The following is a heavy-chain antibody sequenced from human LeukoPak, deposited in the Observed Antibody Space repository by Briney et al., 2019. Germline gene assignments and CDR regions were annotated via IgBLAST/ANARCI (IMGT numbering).Heavy chain of an antibody. Sequence: SETLSLTYSVSGDSITTGIYYWACIRQSPGKGLEWIGSVFYSGSTSYNPSLRSRVSISVDTSKNQFSLELSSVTSADTAVYYCARNSTTVSHVYKFFEYWGRGNLVTVSS. CDR2: VFYSGST. D-gene: IGHD4-17*01. CDR3: ARNSTTVSHVYKFFEY. J-gene: IGHJ4*02. CDR1: GDSITTGIYY. V-gene: IGHV4-39*01.